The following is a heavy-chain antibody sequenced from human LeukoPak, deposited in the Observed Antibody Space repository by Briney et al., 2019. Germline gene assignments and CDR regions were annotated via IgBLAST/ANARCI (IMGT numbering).Heavy chain of an antibody. CDR3: TTEGYDILTGLYYFDY. J-gene: IGHJ4*02. CDR1: GFTFSNAW. V-gene: IGHV3-15*01. D-gene: IGHD3-9*01. CDR2: IKSKTDGGTT. Sequence: GGSLRLSCAASGFTFSNAWMSWVRQAPGKGLEWVGGIKSKTDGGTTDYAAPVKGRFTIYRADSKNTLYLQMNSLKTEDTAVYYCTTEGYDILTGLYYFDYWGQGTLVTVSS.